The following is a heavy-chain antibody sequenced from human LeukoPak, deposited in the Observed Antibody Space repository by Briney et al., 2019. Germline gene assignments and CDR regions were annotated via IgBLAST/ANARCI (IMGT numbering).Heavy chain of an antibody. CDR1: GFTFNIFW. CDR2: IKQDGSEK. D-gene: IGHD2-2*01. J-gene: IGHJ6*03. CDR3: ARVVGYCSSTSCSYYYTDV. V-gene: IGHV3-7*01. Sequence: GGSLRLSCAASGFTFNIFWMTWVRQAPGKGLEWVANIKQDGSEKFYVDSVKGRFGISRDNAENSLYLQLNSLRVEDTAVYYCARVVGYCSSTSCSYYYTDVWGKGTTVTISS.